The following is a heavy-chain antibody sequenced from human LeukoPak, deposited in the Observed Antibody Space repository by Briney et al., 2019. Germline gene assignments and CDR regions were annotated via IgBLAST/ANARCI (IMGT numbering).Heavy chain of an antibody. CDR1: GGSVSSGSYY. CDR3: ARIRRYSYGGGDAFDI. CDR2: IYYSGST. J-gene: IGHJ3*02. Sequence: SETLSLTCTVSGGSVSSGSYYWSWIRQPPGKGLEWIGYIYYSGSTNYNPSLKSRVTISVDTSKNQFSLKLSSVTAADTAVYYCARIRRYSYGGGDAFDIWGQGTMVTVSS. D-gene: IGHD5-18*01. V-gene: IGHV4-61*01.